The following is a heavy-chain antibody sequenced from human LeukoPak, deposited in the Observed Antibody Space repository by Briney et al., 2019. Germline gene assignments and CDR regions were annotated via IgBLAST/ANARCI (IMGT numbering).Heavy chain of an antibody. CDR1: GGTFSSYA. J-gene: IGHJ3*02. V-gene: IGHV1-69*13. Sequence: ASVKVSGKASGGTFSSYAISWVRQAPGQGLEWMGGIIPIFGTANYAQKFQGRVTITADESTSTAYMELSSLRSEDTAVYYCARVSRGITSDAFDIWGQGTMVTVSS. D-gene: IGHD3-10*01. CDR2: IIPIFGTA. CDR3: ARVSRGITSDAFDI.